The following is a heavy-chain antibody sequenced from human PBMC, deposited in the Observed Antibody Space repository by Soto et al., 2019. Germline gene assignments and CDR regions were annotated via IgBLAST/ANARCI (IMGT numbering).Heavy chain of an antibody. Sequence: PGGSLRVSCEASGFNFSRSWMSWVRQAAGKGLEWVANMKEDGSEEYYADSVRGRFTISRDNAKNSVHLQMNSLRVEDTAVYYCARGFYPDYWGQGALVTVSS. J-gene: IGHJ4*02. CDR3: ARGFYPDY. D-gene: IGHD3-16*02. CDR2: MKEDGSEE. CDR1: GFNFSRSW. V-gene: IGHV3-7*01.